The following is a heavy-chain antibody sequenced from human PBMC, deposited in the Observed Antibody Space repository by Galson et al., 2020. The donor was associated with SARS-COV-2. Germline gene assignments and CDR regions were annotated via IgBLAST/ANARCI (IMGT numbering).Heavy chain of an antibody. CDR3: ATHGEIGYCSGGSCYFDY. Sequence: SETLSLTCTVSGGSISSGSYYWSWIRQPAGKGLEWIGRIYTSGSTNYNPSLKSRVTISVDTSKNQFSLKLSSVTAADTAVYYCATHGEIGYCSGGSCYFDYWGQGTLVTVSS. J-gene: IGHJ4*02. CDR2: IYTSGST. D-gene: IGHD2-15*01. CDR1: GGSISSGSYY. V-gene: IGHV4-61*02.